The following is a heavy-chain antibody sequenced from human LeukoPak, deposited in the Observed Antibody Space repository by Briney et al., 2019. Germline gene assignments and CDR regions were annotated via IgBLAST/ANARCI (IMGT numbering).Heavy chain of an antibody. D-gene: IGHD6-13*01. CDR2: VNPNSGNT. CDR3: ARGYWSSGWSSYYYMDV. V-gene: IGHV1-8*01. J-gene: IGHJ6*03. Sequence: ASVKVSCKASGYTFTSYDINWVRQATGQGLEWMGRVNPNSGNTGYAQKFQGRVTMTRNTSISTTYVELNSLRSEDTAVYYCARGYWSSGWSSYYYMDVWGKGTTVTISS. CDR1: GYTFTSYD.